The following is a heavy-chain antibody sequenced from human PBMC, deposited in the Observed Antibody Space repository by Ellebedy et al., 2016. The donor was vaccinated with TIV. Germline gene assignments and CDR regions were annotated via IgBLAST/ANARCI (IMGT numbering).Heavy chain of an antibody. CDR1: GGSLSDNY. CDR2: LYYTGST. V-gene: IGHV4-59*01. D-gene: IGHD3-16*01. Sequence: SETLSLTCAVSGGSLSDNYWTWIRQAPGEKLEWIGYLYYTGSTNYNPSLKSRVTISVNTPRNQFSLKLSSVTAADTAVYYCVSSASMDAFDLWGQGTMVTVSS. CDR3: VSSASMDAFDL. J-gene: IGHJ3*01.